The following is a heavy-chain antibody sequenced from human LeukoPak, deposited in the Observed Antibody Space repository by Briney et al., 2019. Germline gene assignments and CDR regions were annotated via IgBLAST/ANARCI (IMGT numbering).Heavy chain of an antibody. D-gene: IGHD3-3*01. CDR3: ARVGRREWLLIPEYYFDY. CDR1: GFTFSSYE. J-gene: IGHJ4*02. V-gene: IGHV3-48*03. Sequence: QSGGSLRLSCAASGFTFSSYEMNWVRQAPGKGLEWVSYISSSGSTIYYADSVKGRFTISRDNAKNSLYLQMNSLRAEDTAVYYCARVGRREWLLIPEYYFDYWGQGTLVTVSS. CDR2: ISSSGSTI.